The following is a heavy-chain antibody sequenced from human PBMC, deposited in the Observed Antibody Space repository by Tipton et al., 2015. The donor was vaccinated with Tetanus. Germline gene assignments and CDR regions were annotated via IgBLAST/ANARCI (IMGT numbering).Heavy chain of an antibody. J-gene: IGHJ5*02. V-gene: IGHV1-69*13. CDR3: ARGHSSSWFHVWFDP. CDR1: GYSSIGYY. D-gene: IGHD6-13*01. Sequence: QSGPEVKKPGASLKVSCKASGYSSIGYYIHWVRQAPGQGLEWMGGMIPKFGTTEYAQRFQGRLTITADDSASTLYMDLSSLTSEDTAIYYCARGHSSSWFHVWFDPWGQGTLVSVSS. CDR2: MIPKFGTT.